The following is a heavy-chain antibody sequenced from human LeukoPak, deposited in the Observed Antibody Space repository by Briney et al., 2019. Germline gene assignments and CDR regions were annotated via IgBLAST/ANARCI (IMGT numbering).Heavy chain of an antibody. CDR3: ARGQPTVTTAPFDY. Sequence: SETLSLTCTVSGGSISNYYWFWLRQHPGKGLEWIGYIDYSGSTYYNPSLKSRLTISVDTSKNQFSLKLSSVTAADTAVYYCARGQPTVTTAPFDYWGQGTLVTVSS. D-gene: IGHD4-17*01. V-gene: IGHV4-59*06. CDR2: IDYSGST. J-gene: IGHJ4*02. CDR1: GGSISNYY.